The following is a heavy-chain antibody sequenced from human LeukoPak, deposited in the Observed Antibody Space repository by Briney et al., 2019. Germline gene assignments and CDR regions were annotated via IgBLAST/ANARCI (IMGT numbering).Heavy chain of an antibody. Sequence: ASVKVSCKVSGYTLTELSMHWVRQAPGKGLEWMGGFEPEDGETIYAQKFQGRVTMTEDTSTDTAYMELSSLRSEDTAMYYCATGGGPYGYFYYWGQGTLVTVSS. V-gene: IGHV1-24*01. CDR1: GYTLTELS. CDR2: FEPEDGET. CDR3: ATGGGPYGYFYY. D-gene: IGHD3-10*01. J-gene: IGHJ4*02.